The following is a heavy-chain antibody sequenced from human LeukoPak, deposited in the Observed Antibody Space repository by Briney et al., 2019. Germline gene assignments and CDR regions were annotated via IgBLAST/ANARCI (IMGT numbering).Heavy chain of an antibody. D-gene: IGHD3-16*02. J-gene: IGHJ4*02. V-gene: IGHV3-7*01. CDR2: IKQDGSEK. CDR1: GFTFSSYW. CDR3: ARDRRMITFGGAILKYHDY. Sequence: PGGSLRLSCAASGFTFSSYWMSWVRQAPGKGLEWVANIKQDGSEKYYVDSVKGRFTISRDNAKNSLYLQMNSLRAEDTAVYYCARDRRMITFGGAILKYHDYWGQGTLVTVSS.